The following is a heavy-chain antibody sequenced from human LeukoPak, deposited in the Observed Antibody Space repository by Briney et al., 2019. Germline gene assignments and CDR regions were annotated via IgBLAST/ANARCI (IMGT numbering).Heavy chain of an antibody. CDR1: GGSISSGDYY. CDR2: IYYSGST. Sequence: SETLSLTCTVSGGSISSGDYYWSWIRQPPGKGLEWIGYIYYSGSTYYNPSLKSRVTISVDTSKNQFSLKLSSVTAADTAVYYCARDLRFRYYYYMDVWGKGTTVTVSS. D-gene: IGHD3-3*01. J-gene: IGHJ6*03. CDR3: ARDLRFRYYYYMDV. V-gene: IGHV4-30-4*08.